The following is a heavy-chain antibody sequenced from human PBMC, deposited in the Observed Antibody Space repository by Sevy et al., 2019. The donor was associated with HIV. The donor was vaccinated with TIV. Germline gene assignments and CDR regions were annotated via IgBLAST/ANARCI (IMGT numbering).Heavy chain of an antibody. CDR1: GGSFSGYY. J-gene: IGHJ4*02. Sequence: SETLSLTCAVYGGSFSGYYWSWIRQPPGKGLEWIGEINHSGSTNYNPSLKSRVTISVDTSKNQFSLKLSSVTAADTAVYHCARGQGPPGDYGPVLDYWGQGTLVTVSS. CDR2: INHSGST. V-gene: IGHV4-34*01. D-gene: IGHD4-17*01. CDR3: ARGQGPPGDYGPVLDY.